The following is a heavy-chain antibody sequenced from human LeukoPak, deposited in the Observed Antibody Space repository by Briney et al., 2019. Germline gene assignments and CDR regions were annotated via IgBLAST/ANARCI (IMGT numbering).Heavy chain of an antibody. Sequence: PSETLSLTCSVSGASISTSAHYWSWIRQHPGKGLDWIGYIYYSGDTHYNASLTSRVSISLDTSQGQFSLKLSSVTATDTAVDYCARVLNYYDNSGYYYFFDYWGQGTPVTVS. CDR3: ARVLNYYDNSGYYYFFDY. CDR1: GASISTSAHY. V-gene: IGHV4-31*03. J-gene: IGHJ4*02. D-gene: IGHD3-22*01. CDR2: IYYSGDT.